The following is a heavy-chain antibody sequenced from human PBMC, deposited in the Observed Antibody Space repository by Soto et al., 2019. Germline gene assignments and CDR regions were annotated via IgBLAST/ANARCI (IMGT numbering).Heavy chain of an antibody. CDR2: INPNSGGT. D-gene: IGHD2-8*01. Sequence: ASVKVSCKASGYTFTGYYMHWVRQAPGQGLEWMGWINPNSGGTNYAQKFQGRVTMTRDTSISTAYMELSRLRPDDTAVYYCARGGYCTNGVCYGGGYYYGMDVWGQGTTVTVSS. V-gene: IGHV1-2*02. J-gene: IGHJ6*02. CDR1: GYTFTGYY. CDR3: ARGGYCTNGVCYGGGYYYGMDV.